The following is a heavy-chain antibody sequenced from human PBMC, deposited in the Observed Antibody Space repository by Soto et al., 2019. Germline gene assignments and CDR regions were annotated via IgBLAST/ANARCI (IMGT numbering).Heavy chain of an antibody. V-gene: IGHV1-46*01. D-gene: IGHD6-19*01. Sequence: QVQLVQSGAEVKKPGASVKVSCKASGYTFTSYDMHWVRQAPGQGLEWMGMINPSGGSTSYAQKFPGRVTMTRDTSTSTVYMELSSLRSEDTAVYYGARGYSSGWYVIDYWGQGTLVTVSS. CDR2: INPSGGST. CDR1: GYTFTSYD. CDR3: ARGYSSGWYVIDY. J-gene: IGHJ4*02.